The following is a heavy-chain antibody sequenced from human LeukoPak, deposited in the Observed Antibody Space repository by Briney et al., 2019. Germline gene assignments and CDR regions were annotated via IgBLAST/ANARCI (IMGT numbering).Heavy chain of an antibody. V-gene: IGHV3-53*01. D-gene: IGHD6-13*01. CDR1: GFTVSSNY. CDR3: ARAEIAAAALDY. CDR2: IYSGGST. Sequence: GGSLRLSCAASGFTVSSNYMSWVRQAPGKGPEWVSVIYSGGSTYYADSVKGRFTISRDNSKNTLYLQMNSLRAEDTAVYYCARAEIAAAALDYWGQRTLVTVSS. J-gene: IGHJ4*02.